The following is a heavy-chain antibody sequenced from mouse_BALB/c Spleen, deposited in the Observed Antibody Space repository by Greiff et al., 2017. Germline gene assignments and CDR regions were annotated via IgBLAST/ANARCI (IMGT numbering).Heavy chain of an antibody. Sequence: EVKLVESGGGLVQPGGSLRLSCATSGFTFTDYYMSWVRQPPGKALEWLGFIRNKANGYTTEYSASVKGRFTISRDNSQSILYLQMNTLRAEDSATYYCARDRWLLPLMDYWGQGTSVTVSS. CDR3: ARDRWLLPLMDY. CDR1: GFTFTDYY. J-gene: IGHJ4*01. V-gene: IGHV7-3*02. CDR2: IRNKANGYTT. D-gene: IGHD2-3*01.